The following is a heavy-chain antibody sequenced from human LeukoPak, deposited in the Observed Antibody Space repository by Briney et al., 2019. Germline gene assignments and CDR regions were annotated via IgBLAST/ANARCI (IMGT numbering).Heavy chain of an antibody. CDR1: GFTFSSYG. CDR3: AKEVTENNWFDP. CDR2: ISYDGSNK. J-gene: IGHJ5*02. Sequence: PGGSLRLPCAASGFTFSSYGMHWVRQAPGKGLEWVAVISYDGSNKYYADSVKGRFTISRDNSKNTLYLQMNSLRAEDTAVYYCAKEVTENNWFDPWGQGTLVSVSS. V-gene: IGHV3-30*18. D-gene: IGHD1-14*01.